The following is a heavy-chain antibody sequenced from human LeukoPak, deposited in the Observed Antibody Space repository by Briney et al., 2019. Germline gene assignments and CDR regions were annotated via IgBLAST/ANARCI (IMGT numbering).Heavy chain of an antibody. D-gene: IGHD4-17*01. CDR2: FDPEDGET. CDR3: ARDRRGNYGVQYYFDY. V-gene: IGHV1-24*01. J-gene: IGHJ4*02. Sequence: AASVKVSCKVSGYTLTELSMHWVRQAPGKGLEWMGGFDPEDGETIYAQKFQGRVTMTEDTSTSTAYMELRSLRSDDTAVYYCARDRRGNYGVQYYFDYWGQGTLVTVSS. CDR1: GYTLTELS.